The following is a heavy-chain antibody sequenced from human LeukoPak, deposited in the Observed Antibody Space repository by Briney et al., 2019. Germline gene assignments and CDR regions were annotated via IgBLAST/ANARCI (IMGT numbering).Heavy chain of an antibody. CDR2: IYHSGST. CDR3: ARAGTGEIDY. V-gene: IGHV4-39*07. D-gene: IGHD3-10*01. Sequence: SETLSLTCIVSGGSISSSSYYWGWIRQPPGKGLEWIGSIYHSGSTYYNPSLKSRVTISVDTSKNQFSLKLSSVTAADTAVYYCARAGTGEIDYWGQGTLVTVSS. J-gene: IGHJ4*02. CDR1: GGSISSSSYY.